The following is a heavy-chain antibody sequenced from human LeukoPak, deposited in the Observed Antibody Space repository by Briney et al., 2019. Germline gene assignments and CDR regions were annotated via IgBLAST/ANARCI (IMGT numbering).Heavy chain of an antibody. V-gene: IGHV1-3*01. D-gene: IGHD6-19*01. J-gene: IGHJ4*02. CDR2: INAGNGNT. CDR1: GFTFSSYG. Sequence: GGSLRLSCAASGFTFSSYGMHWVRQAPGQRLEWMGWINAGNGNTKYSQKFQGRVTITRDTSASTAYMELSSLRSEDTAVYYCARPRIAVAGSDYFDYWGQGTLVTVSS. CDR3: ARPRIAVAGSDYFDY.